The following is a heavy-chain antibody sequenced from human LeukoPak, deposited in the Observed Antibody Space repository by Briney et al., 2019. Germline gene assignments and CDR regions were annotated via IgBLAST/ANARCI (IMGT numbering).Heavy chain of an antibody. CDR2: ISSSSSTI. Sequence: GGSLRLSCAASGFTFSSYSMNWVRQAPGKGLEWVSYISSSSSTIYYADSVKGRFTVSRDNAKNTLYLQMNTLIADDTAVYYCAKGVKQIVVVTAQRYLDYWGQGTLVTVSS. V-gene: IGHV3-48*01. CDR3: AKGVKQIVVVTAQRYLDY. CDR1: GFTFSSYS. D-gene: IGHD2-21*02. J-gene: IGHJ4*02.